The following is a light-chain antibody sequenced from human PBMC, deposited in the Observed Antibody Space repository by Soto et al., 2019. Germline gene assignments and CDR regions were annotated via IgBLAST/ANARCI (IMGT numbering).Light chain of an antibody. J-gene: IGKJ5*01. CDR2: GAS. V-gene: IGKV3-20*01. Sequence: EIVLMQSPGTLSLSPGERATLSCRVSQTLRRTYIAWYQQKPGQAPRLLIYGASTRATGIPARFSGSGSGTDFTFTISSLQPEDIATYYCQQYGNLPPKVTFGQGTRLEIK. CDR3: QQYGNLPPKVT. CDR1: QTLRRTY.